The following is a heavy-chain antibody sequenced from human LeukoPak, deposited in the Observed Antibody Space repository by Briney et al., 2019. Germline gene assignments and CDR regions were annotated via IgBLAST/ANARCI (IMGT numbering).Heavy chain of an antibody. J-gene: IGHJ5*02. D-gene: IGHD1-26*01. CDR2: IHDDGDNI. V-gene: IGHV3-74*01. CDR3: ARAQVGAPTDL. Sequence: PGGSLRLSCAASGFPFSSYAMYWVRQAPGKGLVWVARIHDDGDNISYADSVRGRFTISRDNAKDTLYLHENSLRPEDTAVYYCARAQVGAPTDLWGQGTLVTVSS. CDR1: GFPFSSYA.